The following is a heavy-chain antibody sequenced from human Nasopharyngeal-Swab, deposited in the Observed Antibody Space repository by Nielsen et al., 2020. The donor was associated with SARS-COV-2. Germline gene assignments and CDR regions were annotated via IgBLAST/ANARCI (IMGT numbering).Heavy chain of an antibody. Sequence: PGKGLVWVSRINSDGSSTSYADSVKGRFTISRDNAKNTLYLQMNSLRAEDTAVYYCAILTGTTLGDYWGQGTLVTVSS. CDR3: AILTGTTLGDY. D-gene: IGHD1-7*01. J-gene: IGHJ4*02. CDR2: INSDGSST. V-gene: IGHV3-74*01.